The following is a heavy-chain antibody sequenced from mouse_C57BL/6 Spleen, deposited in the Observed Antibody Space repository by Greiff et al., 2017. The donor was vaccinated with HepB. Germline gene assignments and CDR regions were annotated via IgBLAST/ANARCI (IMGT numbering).Heavy chain of an antibody. CDR1: GYTFTSYW. CDR2: IHPNSGST. CDR3: ARDGNYLRYFDV. D-gene: IGHD2-1*01. V-gene: IGHV1-64*01. J-gene: IGHJ1*03. Sequence: QVQLKQPGAELVKPGASVKLSCKASGYTFTSYWMHWVKQRPGQGLEWIGMIHPNSGSTNYNEKFKSKATLTVDKSSSTAYMQLSSLTSEDSAVYYCARDGNYLRYFDVWGTGTTVTVSS.